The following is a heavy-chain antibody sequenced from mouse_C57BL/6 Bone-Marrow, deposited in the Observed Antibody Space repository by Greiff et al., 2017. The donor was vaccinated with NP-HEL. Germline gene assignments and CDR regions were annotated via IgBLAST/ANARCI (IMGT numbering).Heavy chain of an antibody. CDR3: ALYDYEWFAY. V-gene: IGHV1-55*01. CDR2: IYPGSGST. Sequence: VQLQQPGAELVKPGASVKMSCKASGYTFTSYWITWVKQRPGHGLEWIGDIYPGSGSTNYNEKFKSKATLTVDTSSSTAYMQLSSLQSEDAAVYYCALYDYEWFAYWGQGTLVTVSA. D-gene: IGHD2-4*01. J-gene: IGHJ3*01. CDR1: GYTFTSYW.